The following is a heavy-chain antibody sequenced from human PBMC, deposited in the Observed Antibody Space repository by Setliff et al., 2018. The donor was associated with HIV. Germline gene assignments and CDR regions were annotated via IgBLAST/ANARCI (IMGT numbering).Heavy chain of an antibody. J-gene: IGHJ4*02. CDR1: GFTFSSYA. D-gene: IGHD3-10*01. Sequence: GGSLRLSCAAPGFTFSSYAMSWVRQAPGKGLGWVSATSGSGVGTYYADSVKGRFTISRDNAKNTLYLQMNSLRAEDTAVYYCAKHRDFGSGSYFDHWGQGTKVTVS. CDR2: TSGSGVGT. CDR3: AKHRDFGSGSYFDH. V-gene: IGHV3-23*01.